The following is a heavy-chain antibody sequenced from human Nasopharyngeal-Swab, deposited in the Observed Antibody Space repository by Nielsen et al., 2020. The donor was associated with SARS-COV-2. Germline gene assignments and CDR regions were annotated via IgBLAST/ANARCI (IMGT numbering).Heavy chain of an antibody. CDR1: GYKFTSYW. J-gene: IGHJ4*02. CDR2: ISPPDSDT. Sequence: GEYLKISCKSSGYKFTSYWIGWVRQMPGKGLEWMGIISPPDSDTRYSPSFQGQVTISADKSINSAFLQWSSLRAADSAIYHCAKVEDGFFDYWGQGTLVTVSS. CDR3: AKVEDGFFDY. D-gene: IGHD5-24*01. V-gene: IGHV5-51*01.